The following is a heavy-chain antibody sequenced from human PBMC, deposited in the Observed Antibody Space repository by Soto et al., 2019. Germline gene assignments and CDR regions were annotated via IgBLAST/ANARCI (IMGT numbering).Heavy chain of an antibody. CDR2: IYYSGST. Sequence: ASETLSLTCTVSGGSISSGDYYWSWIRQPPGKGLEWIGYIYYSGSTYYNPSLKSRVTISVDTSKNQFSLKLSSVTAADTAVYYCARERFDSSGYYVYYGMDVWGQGTTVTVSS. V-gene: IGHV4-30-4*01. J-gene: IGHJ6*02. CDR3: ARERFDSSGYYVYYGMDV. D-gene: IGHD3-22*01. CDR1: GGSISSGDYY.